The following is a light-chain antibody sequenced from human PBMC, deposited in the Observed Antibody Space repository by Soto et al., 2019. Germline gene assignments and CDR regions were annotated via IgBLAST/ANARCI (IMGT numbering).Light chain of an antibody. CDR1: QSVSSN. CDR2: GTS. CDR3: QQYSIWRT. V-gene: IGKV3-15*01. J-gene: IGKJ1*01. Sequence: EIVMTQSPATLSVSPGGRATLSYRASQSVSSNLAGYQQKPGQAHRLLIYGTSTRATGIPARFSGSGSGTEFTLTISSLQSEDFAVYYCQQYSIWRTFGQGTKVDIK.